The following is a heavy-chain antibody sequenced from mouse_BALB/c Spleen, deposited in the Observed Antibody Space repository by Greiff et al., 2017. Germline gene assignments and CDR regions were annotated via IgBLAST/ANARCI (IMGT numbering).Heavy chain of an antibody. V-gene: IGHV1-67*01. CDR2: ISTYYGNT. Sequence: VQLQESGPELVRPGVSVKISCKGSGYTFTDYAMHWVKQSHAKSLEWIGVISTYYGNTNYNQKFKGKATMTVDKSSSTAYMELARLTSEDSAIYYCARPVSSAWFAYWGQGTLVTVSA. D-gene: IGHD1-1*01. J-gene: IGHJ3*01. CDR1: GYTFTDYA. CDR3: ARPVSSAWFAY.